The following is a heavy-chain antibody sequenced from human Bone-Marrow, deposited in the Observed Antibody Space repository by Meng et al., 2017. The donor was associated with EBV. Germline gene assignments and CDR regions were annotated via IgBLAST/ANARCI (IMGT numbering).Heavy chain of an antibody. CDR1: GFTVSSNY. Sequence: EVQLVESGXGLIQPXGSLRLSCAASGFTVSSNYMSWVRQAPGKGLEWVSVIYSGGSTYYADSVKGRFTISRDNSKNTLYLQMNSLRAEDTAVYYCARGESSGRYWYFDFWGRGTLVTVSS. J-gene: IGHJ2*01. V-gene: IGHV3-53*01. D-gene: IGHD6-19*01. CDR2: IYSGGST. CDR3: ARGESSGRYWYFDF.